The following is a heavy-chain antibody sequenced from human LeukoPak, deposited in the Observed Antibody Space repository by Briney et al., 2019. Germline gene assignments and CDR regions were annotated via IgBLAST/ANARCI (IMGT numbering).Heavy chain of an antibody. Sequence: ASVKPSCTASGYTFTSYGISWVCQAPGQRLGWMGWISAFNGNTNNAQKRQGRVTMTTGTATSTAYMELRSLRSDDTAVYYCARDVLRYFDQPNGMDVWGKGTTVTVSS. CDR3: ARDVLRYFDQPNGMDV. D-gene: IGHD3-9*01. CDR1: GYTFTSYG. V-gene: IGHV1-18*04. J-gene: IGHJ6*04. CDR2: ISAFNGNT.